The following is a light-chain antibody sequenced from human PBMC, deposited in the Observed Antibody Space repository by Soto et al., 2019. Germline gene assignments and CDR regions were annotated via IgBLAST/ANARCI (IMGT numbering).Light chain of an antibody. CDR3: QQYNSYSGT. J-gene: IGKJ1*01. V-gene: IGKV1-5*01. Sequence: DIQMAQSPAALSSSVGDRVTITCRASQSISSWLAWYQQKPGKAPKLLIYDASSLESGVPSRFSGSGSGTEFTLTISSVQTDDFATYYCQQYNSYSGTLGQGTTV. CDR1: QSISSW. CDR2: DAS.